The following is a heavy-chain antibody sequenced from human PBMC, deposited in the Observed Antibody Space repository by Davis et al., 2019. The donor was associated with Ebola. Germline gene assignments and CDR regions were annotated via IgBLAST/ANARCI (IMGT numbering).Heavy chain of an antibody. Sequence: SETLSLTCAVYGGSFSGYYWSWIRQPPGKGLEWIGEINHSGSTNYNPSLKSRVTISVDTSKNQFSLKLSSVTAADTAVYYCAGRRSGYYHGRFDPWGQGTLVTVSS. D-gene: IGHD3-3*01. J-gene: IGHJ5*02. V-gene: IGHV4-34*01. CDR1: GGSFSGYY. CDR2: INHSGST. CDR3: AGRRSGYYHGRFDP.